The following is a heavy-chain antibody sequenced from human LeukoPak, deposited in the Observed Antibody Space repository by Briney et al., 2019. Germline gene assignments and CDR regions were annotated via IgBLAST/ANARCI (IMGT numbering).Heavy chain of an antibody. CDR2: IYSGGST. CDR1: GFTVSSNY. V-gene: IGHV3-53*01. D-gene: IGHD7-27*01. CDR3: TRNWGSDNWFDP. J-gene: IGHJ5*02. Sequence: GGSLRLSCAASGFTVSSNYMTWVRQAPGKGLEWVSVIYSGGSTYYADSVKGRFTISRDSSKNTLYLQMNSLRAEDTAVYYCTRNWGSDNWFDPWGQGTLVTVSS.